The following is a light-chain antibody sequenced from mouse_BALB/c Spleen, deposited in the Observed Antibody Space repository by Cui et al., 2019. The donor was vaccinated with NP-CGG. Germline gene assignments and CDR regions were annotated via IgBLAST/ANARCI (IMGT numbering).Light chain of an antibody. Sequence: QAVVTQEAAATTSPGETVTLTCRSSTGAVTTSNYANWVQEKPDHLFTGLIGGTNNRAPGVPARFSGSLIGDKAALTITGAQTEDEAKYFCALWYSNHWVFGGGTKLTVL. CDR3: ALWYSNHWV. J-gene: IGLJ1*01. CDR1: TGAVTTSNY. V-gene: IGLV1*01. CDR2: GTN.